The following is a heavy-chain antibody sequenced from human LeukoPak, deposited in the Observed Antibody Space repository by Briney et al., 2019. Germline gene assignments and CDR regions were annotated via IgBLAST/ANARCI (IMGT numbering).Heavy chain of an antibody. J-gene: IGHJ4*02. Sequence: PSETLSLTCAVYGGSFSGYYWSWIRQPPGKGLGWIGEINHSGSTNYNPSLKSRVTISVDTSKNQFSLKLSSVTAADTAVYYCARGSGYSSSWYRRRYFDYWGQGTLVTVSS. V-gene: IGHV4-34*01. CDR2: INHSGST. CDR3: ARGSGYSSSWYRRRYFDY. D-gene: IGHD6-13*01. CDR1: GGSFSGYY.